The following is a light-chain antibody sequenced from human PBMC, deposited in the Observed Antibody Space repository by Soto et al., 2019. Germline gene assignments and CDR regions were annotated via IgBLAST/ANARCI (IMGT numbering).Light chain of an antibody. J-gene: IGKJ1*01. Sequence: EIVFTQSPATMSLSPGERTTPSCRASQSPTSYCASYHQHPGQVPRLLIYDAPNRAPAIPATFSGSGSGTDFTLTISSIEPEDFALYYCQQRSNWHRTFGQGTKVDIK. CDR2: DAP. V-gene: IGKV3-11*01. CDR1: QSPTSY. CDR3: QQRSNWHRT.